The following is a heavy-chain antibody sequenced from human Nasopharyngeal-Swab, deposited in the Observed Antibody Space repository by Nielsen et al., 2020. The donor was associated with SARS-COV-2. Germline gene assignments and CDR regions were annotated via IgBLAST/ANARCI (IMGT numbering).Heavy chain of an antibody. J-gene: IGHJ6*02. CDR2: IVVGSGNT. CDR3: ARDRRSAGYDILTGYSNYYGMDV. D-gene: IGHD3-9*01. Sequence: SVKVSCRASGFTFTSSAVQWVRQARAQRIERIGWIVVGSGNTNYAQNLQGRVTMTTDTSTSTAYMELRSLRSDDTAVYYCARDRRSAGYDILTGYSNYYGMDVWGQGTTVTVSS. V-gene: IGHV1-58*01. CDR1: GFTFTSSA.